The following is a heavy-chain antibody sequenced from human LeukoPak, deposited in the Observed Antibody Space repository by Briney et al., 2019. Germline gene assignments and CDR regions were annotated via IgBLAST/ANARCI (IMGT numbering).Heavy chain of an antibody. J-gene: IGHJ2*01. Sequence: ASVKVSCKASGGTFSSYAISWVRQAPGQGLEWMGGIIPIFGTANYAQKFQGRVTITTDESTSTAYMELSSLRSDDTAVYYCARDPSNTSGRYQYFDLWGRGTLVTVSS. D-gene: IGHD6-19*01. CDR2: IIPIFGTA. CDR3: ARDPSNTSGRYQYFDL. V-gene: IGHV1-69*05. CDR1: GGTFSSYA.